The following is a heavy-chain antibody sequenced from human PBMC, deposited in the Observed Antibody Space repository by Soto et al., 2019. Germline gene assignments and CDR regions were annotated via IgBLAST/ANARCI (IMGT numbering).Heavy chain of an antibody. Sequence: SETLSLTCPVSGGSISSYYWSWIRQPPGKGLEWIGYIYYSGSTNYNPSLKSRVTISVDTSKNQFSLKLSSVTAADTAVYYCASHPPYCSSTSCYPYYFDYWGQGTLVTVSS. V-gene: IGHV4-59*08. D-gene: IGHD2-2*01. CDR1: GGSISSYY. J-gene: IGHJ4*02. CDR3: ASHPPYCSSTSCYPYYFDY. CDR2: IYYSGST.